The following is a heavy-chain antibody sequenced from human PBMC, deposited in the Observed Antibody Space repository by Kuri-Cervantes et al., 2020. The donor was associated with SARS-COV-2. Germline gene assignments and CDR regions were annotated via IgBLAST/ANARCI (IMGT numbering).Heavy chain of an antibody. V-gene: IGHV3-30-3*01. CDR1: GFTFSSYA. D-gene: IGHD3-3*02. J-gene: IGHJ6*02. CDR3: ARGGRIFGVVIVPYYYGMDV. Sequence: GESLKISCAASGFTFSSYAMHWVRQAPGKGLEWVAVLSYDGSNKYYADSVKGRFTISRDNSQNTVYLQMNTLRAEDTAMYYCARGGRIFGVVIVPYYYGMDVWGQGTTVTVSS. CDR2: LSYDGSNK.